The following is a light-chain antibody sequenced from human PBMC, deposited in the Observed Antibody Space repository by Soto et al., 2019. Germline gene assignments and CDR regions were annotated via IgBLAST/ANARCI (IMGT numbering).Light chain of an antibody. CDR1: SSDVGAYKF. J-gene: IGLJ1*01. Sequence: QSVLTQPPSASGSPGQSVTISCTGTSSDVGAYKFVSWYQQNPGKAPKLIIYDVTKRPTGVPDRFSGSKSGNTASLTVSGLQAEDGAYYYCSSYAGNSNYVFGSGTKVTVL. CDR2: DVT. CDR3: SSYAGNSNYV. V-gene: IGLV2-8*01.